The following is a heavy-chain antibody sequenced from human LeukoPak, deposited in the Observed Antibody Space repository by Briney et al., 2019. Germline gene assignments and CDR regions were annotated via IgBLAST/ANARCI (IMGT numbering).Heavy chain of an antibody. J-gene: IGHJ4*02. CDR3: CSYESMDY. Sequence: GGSLRLSCAASGFTFSNDWMSWVRQAPGKGLEWVGRIKSKTGCGTTDYTAPVKGRFTISSDDSKNTLYLQMKSLKTCDTAVYYRCSYESMDYGDRRPLVTVP. CDR2: IKSKTGCGTT. V-gene: IGHV3-15*01. D-gene: IGHD5-18*01. CDR1: GFTFSNDW.